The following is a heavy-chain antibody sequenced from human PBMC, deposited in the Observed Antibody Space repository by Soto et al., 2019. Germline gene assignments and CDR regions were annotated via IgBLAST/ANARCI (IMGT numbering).Heavy chain of an antibody. CDR1: GFTFRNAW. D-gene: IGHD4-17*01. V-gene: IGHV3-15*05. CDR3: TTAATTVATMDS. J-gene: IGHJ4*02. Sequence: EVQLVESGGGFVQPGGSVRVSCVVSGFTFRNAWMPWVRQAPGKGLEWVGGIKRNRDGATTNYAAPVKGRFTISREDSKNTQYPQMQNLETEATALYYYTTAATTVATMDSWGQGTLVTVSS. CDR2: IKRNRDGATT.